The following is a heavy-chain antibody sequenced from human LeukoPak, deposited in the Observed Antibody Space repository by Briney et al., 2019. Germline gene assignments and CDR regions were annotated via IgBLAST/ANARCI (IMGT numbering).Heavy chain of an antibody. CDR1: GFTFSSYL. Sequence: QPGGSLRLSCAASGFTFSSYLMHWVRQAPGKGLVWVSRINSDGSTTSYADSVMGRFTISRDNAKNTLYLQMNSLRAEDTAVYYCARVIYSGWEGELSDWGQGTLVTVSS. D-gene: IGHD6-19*01. J-gene: IGHJ4*02. CDR3: ARVIYSGWEGELSD. CDR2: INSDGSTT. V-gene: IGHV3-74*01.